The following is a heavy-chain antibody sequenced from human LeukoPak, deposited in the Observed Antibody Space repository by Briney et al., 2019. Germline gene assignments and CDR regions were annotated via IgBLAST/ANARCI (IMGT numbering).Heavy chain of an antibody. CDR3: ARDLYDSGAHSSPIDY. J-gene: IGHJ4*02. D-gene: IGHD3-22*01. V-gene: IGHV3-21*01. CDR1: GFTLSSHS. Sequence: GGSLRLSCAAYGFTLSSHSMNWVRQAPGKGLEWVSSISSSSSYIHSADSVKGRFTISRDNAKNSLYLQMNSLRAEDTAVYYCARDLYDSGAHSSPIDYWGQGTLVTVSS. CDR2: ISSSSSYI.